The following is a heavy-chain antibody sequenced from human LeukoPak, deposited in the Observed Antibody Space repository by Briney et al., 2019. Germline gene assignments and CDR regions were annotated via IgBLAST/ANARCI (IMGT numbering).Heavy chain of an antibody. CDR2: IRYDGSNK. V-gene: IGHV3-30*02. Sequence: GGSLRLSCAASGFTFSSYGMHWVRQAPGKGLEWVAFIRYDGSNKYYADSVKGRFTISRDNSKNTLYLQMNSLRAEDTAVYYCANLQLDAFDIWGQGTMVTVSS. J-gene: IGHJ3*02. CDR3: ANLQLDAFDI. CDR1: GFTFSSYG. D-gene: IGHD5-18*01.